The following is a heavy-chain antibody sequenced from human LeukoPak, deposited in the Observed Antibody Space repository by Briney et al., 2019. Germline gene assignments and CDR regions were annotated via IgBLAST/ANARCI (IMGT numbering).Heavy chain of an antibody. CDR3: ARDRHNGWFDP. CDR1: TSTLSADA. D-gene: IGHD2-8*01. Sequence: PAGSLRLSCAASTSTLSADAMHWVRQAPGKGLEWVAVISYDGSSKYYGDSVKGRFTISSDNSKNTLYLQTNSLRVEDTAVYYCARDRHNGWFDPWGQGTLVTVSS. CDR2: ISYDGSSK. J-gene: IGHJ5*02. V-gene: IGHV3-30-3*01.